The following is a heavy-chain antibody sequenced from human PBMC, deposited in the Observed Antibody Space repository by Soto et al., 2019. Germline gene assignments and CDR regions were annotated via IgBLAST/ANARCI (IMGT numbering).Heavy chain of an antibody. CDR1: GFTFSSYA. V-gene: IGHV3-23*01. J-gene: IGHJ6*02. D-gene: IGHD1-1*01. CDR3: AKYYIHWNPDRYYYGMDV. Sequence: GGSLRLSCAASGFTFSSYAMSWVRQAPGKGLEWVSAISGSGGSTYYADSVKGRFTISRDNSKNTLYLQMNSLRAEDTAVYYCAKYYIHWNPDRYYYGMDVWGQGTTVTVSS. CDR2: ISGSGGST.